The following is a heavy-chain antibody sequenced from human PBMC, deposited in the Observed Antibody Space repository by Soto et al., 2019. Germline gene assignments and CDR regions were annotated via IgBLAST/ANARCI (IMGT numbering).Heavy chain of an antibody. Sequence: ASVKVSCKASGYTFTMYDINWVLQSTVQGLEWMGWMNPNSGNTGYAQKFQGRVTMTRNTSISTAYMELSSLRSEDTAVYYCARSLGLRVYGSGTDYWGQGTLVTVSS. D-gene: IGHD3-10*01. CDR1: GYTFTMYD. J-gene: IGHJ4*02. CDR2: MNPNSGNT. CDR3: ARSLGLRVYGSGTDY. V-gene: IGHV1-8*01.